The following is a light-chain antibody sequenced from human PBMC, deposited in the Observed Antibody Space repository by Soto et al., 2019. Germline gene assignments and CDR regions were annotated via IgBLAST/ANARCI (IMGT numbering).Light chain of an antibody. CDR1: QDISKF. Sequence: DIQMTQSPSSLSASIGDRVSFTCQASQDISKFLNCYQHKPGQAPSLLIYDASKSHFGVPSRFSGSGSGTDFTFTISSLQPEDNATYYCQQYENRTYTFGTGTKVDVK. V-gene: IGKV1-33*01. CDR2: DAS. J-gene: IGKJ3*01. CDR3: QQYENRTYT.